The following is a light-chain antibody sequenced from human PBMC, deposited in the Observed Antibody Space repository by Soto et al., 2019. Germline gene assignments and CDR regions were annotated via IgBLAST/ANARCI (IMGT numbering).Light chain of an antibody. V-gene: IGLV2-11*01. J-gene: IGLJ1*01. Sequence: QSALTQPPSVSGSPGQSVTISCTGTSSDIGGCNYVSWYQQLPGKAPKLMIYDVSKRPSGVPDRFSGSNSGNTASLTISGLQAEDEADYYCCSYAGTTHVFGTGTKVTVL. CDR3: CSYAGTTHV. CDR2: DVS. CDR1: SSDIGGCNY.